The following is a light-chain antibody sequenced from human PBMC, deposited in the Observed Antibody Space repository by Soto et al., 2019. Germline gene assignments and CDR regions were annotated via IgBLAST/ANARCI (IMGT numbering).Light chain of an antibody. Sequence: EIVMTQSPATLSVSPGERATLSCRASKSVSSNLARYQQKPGQAPRLLIYGASTRATGIPVRFSGSGSGTEFTLTISSLQSEDFVVYYCQQYNNWPQWTFGQGTKVEIK. CDR1: KSVSSN. J-gene: IGKJ1*01. CDR3: QQYNNWPQWT. V-gene: IGKV3-15*01. CDR2: GAS.